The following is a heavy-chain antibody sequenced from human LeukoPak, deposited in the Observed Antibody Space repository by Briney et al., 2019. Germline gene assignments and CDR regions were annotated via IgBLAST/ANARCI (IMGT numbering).Heavy chain of an antibody. CDR1: GYTFTSYE. J-gene: IGHJ6*03. Sequence: PAASVKVSCKASGYTFTSYEINWVRQAPGQGLEWMGWMNPNSGNTGYAQKFQGRVTITRNTSISTAYMELSSLRSEDTAVYYCARGVGNYGDGPYYYYYMDVWGKGTTVTVSS. D-gene: IGHD4-17*01. CDR2: MNPNSGNT. CDR3: ARGVGNYGDGPYYYYYMDV. V-gene: IGHV1-8*03.